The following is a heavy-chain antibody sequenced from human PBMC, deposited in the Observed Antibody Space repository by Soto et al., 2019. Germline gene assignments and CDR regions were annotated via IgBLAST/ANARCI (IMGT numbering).Heavy chain of an antibody. V-gene: IGHV4-59*01. CDR1: GGSISSYY. J-gene: IGHJ5*02. Sequence: QVQLQESGPGLVKPSETLSLTCTVSGGSISSYYWSWIRQPPGKGLEWIGYIYYSGSTNYNPSLKSRVTISVDTSKNQFSLKLSSVTAADTAVYYCARGSRGRVSKLTEANWFDPWGQGTLVTVSS. D-gene: IGHD3-10*01. CDR2: IYYSGST. CDR3: ARGSRGRVSKLTEANWFDP.